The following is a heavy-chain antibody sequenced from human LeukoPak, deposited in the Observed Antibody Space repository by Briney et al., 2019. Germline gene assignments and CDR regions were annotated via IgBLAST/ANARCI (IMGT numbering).Heavy chain of an antibody. CDR3: ARGRITIFGVVKFVRRWFDP. CDR1: GYTFTSYY. CDR2: INPSGGST. D-gene: IGHD3-3*01. J-gene: IGHJ5*02. V-gene: IGHV1-46*01. Sequence: ASVKVSCKASGYTFTSYYMHWVRQAPGQGLEWMGIINPSGGSTSYAQKFQGRVTMTRDMSTSTVYMELSSLRSEDTAVYYCARGRITIFGVVKFVRRWFDPWGQGTLVTVSS.